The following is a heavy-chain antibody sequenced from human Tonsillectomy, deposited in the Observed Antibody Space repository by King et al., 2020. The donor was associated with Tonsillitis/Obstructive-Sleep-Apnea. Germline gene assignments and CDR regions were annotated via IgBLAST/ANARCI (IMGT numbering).Heavy chain of an antibody. V-gene: IGHV3-9*01. CDR3: AKDGNWNYFSSSTMDV. J-gene: IGHJ6*03. CDR1: GFTFDDYA. D-gene: IGHD1-7*01. CDR2: ISWNSDTI. Sequence: VQLVESGGGLVQPGGSLRLSCAASGFTFDDYAMHWVRQPPGKGLEWGSGISWNSDTIDYADSVRGRFTISRDNAKNSLYLQMNSLMTEDTALYYCAKDGNWNYFSSSTMDVWGTGTPLT.